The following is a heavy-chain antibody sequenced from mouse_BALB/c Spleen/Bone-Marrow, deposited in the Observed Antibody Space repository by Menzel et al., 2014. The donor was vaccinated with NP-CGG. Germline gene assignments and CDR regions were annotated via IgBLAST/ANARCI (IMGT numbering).Heavy chain of an antibody. CDR3: AGLLRGDYAMDY. D-gene: IGHD2-3*01. V-gene: IGHV1S56*01. CDR1: GYTFTSYY. J-gene: IGHJ4*01. Sequence: QVHVKQSGPELVKPGASVRISCKAPGYTFTSYYIHWVKQRPGQGLEWIGWIYPGNVNTKYNEKFKGKATLTADKSSSTAYMQLSSLTSEDSAVYFCAGLLRGDYAMDYWGQGTSVTVSS. CDR2: IYPGNVNT.